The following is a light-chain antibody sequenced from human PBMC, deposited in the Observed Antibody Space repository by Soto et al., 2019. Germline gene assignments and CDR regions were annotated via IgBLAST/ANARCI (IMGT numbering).Light chain of an antibody. CDR2: SNN. Sequence: QAVVTQPPSASGTPGKRVTYSCSGSSSNIGSNTVNWYQQLPGTAPKLLIYSNNQLPSGVPDRFSGSKSGTSASLAISGLQSEDEADYYCAAWDDSPNGWVFGGGTKLTVL. CDR3: AAWDDSPNGWV. J-gene: IGLJ3*02. CDR1: SSNIGSNT. V-gene: IGLV1-44*01.